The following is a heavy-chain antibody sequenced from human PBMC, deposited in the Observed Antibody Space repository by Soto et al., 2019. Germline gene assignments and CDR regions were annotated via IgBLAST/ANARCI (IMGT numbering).Heavy chain of an antibody. Sequence: SVKVSCKASGYTFTSYDINWVRQATGQGLEWMGWMNPNSGNTGYAQKFQGRVTMTRNTSISTAYMELSSLRSEDTAVYYCARKVGYSDSHYYGWEIGDQEPRFRVSS. V-gene: IGHV1-8*01. D-gene: IGHD6-13*01. CDR2: MNPNSGNT. CDR3: ARKVGYSDSHYYGWEI. CDR1: GYTFTSYD. J-gene: IGHJ6*02.